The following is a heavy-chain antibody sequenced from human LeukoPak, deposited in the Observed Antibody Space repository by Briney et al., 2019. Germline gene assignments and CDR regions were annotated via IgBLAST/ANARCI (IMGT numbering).Heavy chain of an antibody. V-gene: IGHV4-61*02. CDR3: ARGGGATRIDS. J-gene: IGHJ4*02. CDR1: GDSLSSGTYY. Sequence: SQTLSLTCLVSGDSLSSGTYYWSWIREPAGKGLEGLVRIYTSGRTSYNPSLERRITISVDTSKTQFCLKLPSVTAADTAVYYCARGGGATRIDSWGQGNLVTVSS. D-gene: IGHD5-12*01. CDR2: IYTSGRT.